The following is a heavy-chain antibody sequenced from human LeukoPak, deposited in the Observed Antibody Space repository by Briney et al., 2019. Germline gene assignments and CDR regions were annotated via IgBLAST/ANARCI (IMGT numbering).Heavy chain of an antibody. Sequence: PSETLSLTCTVSGGSISTYYWSWIRQPPGKGLEWIGYVYYSGSTNYNPSLMSRVTISVDTSENQFSLKLSSVTAADTAMYYCARFSYDPGYFDYWGQGTLVTVSS. V-gene: IGHV4-59*01. J-gene: IGHJ4*02. CDR3: ARFSYDPGYFDY. D-gene: IGHD5-18*01. CDR2: VYYSGST. CDR1: GGSISTYY.